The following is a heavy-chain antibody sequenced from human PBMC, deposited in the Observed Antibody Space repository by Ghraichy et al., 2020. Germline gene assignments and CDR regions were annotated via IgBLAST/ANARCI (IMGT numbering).Heavy chain of an antibody. J-gene: IGHJ2*01. CDR3: AKPKIGDSDINYYFDL. CDR1: GFTFSRHT. CDR2: IGGSGFKT. D-gene: IGHD3-9*01. V-gene: IGHV3-23*01. Sequence: GGSLRLSCAASGFTFSRHTMSWVRQAPGKGLEWVSAIGGSGFKTYYADSVKGRFTISRDNSQNTMYLQMDSLRAEDTAVYYCAKPKIGDSDINYYFDLWGRGTLVTVSS.